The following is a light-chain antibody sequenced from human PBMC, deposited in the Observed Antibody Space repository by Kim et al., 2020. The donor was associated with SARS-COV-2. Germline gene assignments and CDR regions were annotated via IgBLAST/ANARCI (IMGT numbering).Light chain of an antibody. J-gene: IGKJ2*01. Sequence: DIQLTQSPSSLSASVGDRVTITCRASQYVSSSLNWYRQKPGKAPRLLIYDASSLQTGVPPRLSGSGSGTYFTLTISSLQPDDFATYFCQQSHDFPYTFGQGTKLEI. CDR2: DAS. CDR1: QYVSSS. CDR3: QQSHDFPYT. V-gene: IGKV1-39*01.